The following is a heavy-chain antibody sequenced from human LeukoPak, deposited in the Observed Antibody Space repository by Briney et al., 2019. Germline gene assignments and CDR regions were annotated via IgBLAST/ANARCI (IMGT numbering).Heavy chain of an antibody. CDR3: AGSGYDYYFDY. D-gene: IGHD5-12*01. CDR1: GFTFSSYS. CDR2: ISSSSSTI. Sequence: GGSLRLSCAASGFTFSSYSMNWVRQAPGKGLEWVSYISSSSSTIYYADSVKGRFTISRDNAKNSLYLQMNSLRAEDTAVYYCAGSGYDYYFDYWGQGTLVTVSS. V-gene: IGHV3-48*01. J-gene: IGHJ4*02.